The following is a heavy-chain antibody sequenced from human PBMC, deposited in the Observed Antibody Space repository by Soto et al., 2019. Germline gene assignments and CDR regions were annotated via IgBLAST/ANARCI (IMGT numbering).Heavy chain of an antibody. V-gene: IGHV3-48*02. Sequence: GGSLRLSCAASGLTFSSYNMNWVRQAPGEGLEWVSYISTTSSAVYYADSVKGRFTISRDNAKNSLYLQMNSLRDEDTAVYYCAGYCSGDTCYTDFWGQGTLVTVSS. CDR1: GLTFSSYN. J-gene: IGHJ4*02. CDR3: AGYCSGDTCYTDF. CDR2: ISTTSSAV. D-gene: IGHD2-15*01.